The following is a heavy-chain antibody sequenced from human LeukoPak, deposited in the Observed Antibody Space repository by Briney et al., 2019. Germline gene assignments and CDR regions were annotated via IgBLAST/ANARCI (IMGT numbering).Heavy chain of an antibody. D-gene: IGHD6-6*01. Sequence: ASVKVSCKASGYTFTSYYMHWVQQAPGQGLEWMGIINPSGGSTSYAQKFQGRVTMTRDTSTSTVYMELSSLRSEDTAVYYCARGSPSIAARPGRDWFDPWGQGTLVTVSS. V-gene: IGHV1-46*01. CDR3: ARGSPSIAARPGRDWFDP. J-gene: IGHJ5*02. CDR1: GYTFTSYY. CDR2: INPSGGST.